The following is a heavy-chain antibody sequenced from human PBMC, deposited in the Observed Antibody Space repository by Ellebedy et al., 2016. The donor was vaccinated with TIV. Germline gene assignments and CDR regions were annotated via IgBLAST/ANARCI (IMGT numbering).Heavy chain of an antibody. Sequence: GGSLSLSXAASGVTFSSHDMHWVRQPIGKRLEWVSAINTAGDTYFSDSVKGRFTISREKAKNSLYLQMNSLSAGDTAVYYCARELGVTGSWYFDLWGRGTLVTVSS. J-gene: IGHJ2*01. V-gene: IGHV3-13*01. CDR2: INTAGDT. CDR3: ARELGVTGSWYFDL. D-gene: IGHD7-27*01. CDR1: GVTFSSHD.